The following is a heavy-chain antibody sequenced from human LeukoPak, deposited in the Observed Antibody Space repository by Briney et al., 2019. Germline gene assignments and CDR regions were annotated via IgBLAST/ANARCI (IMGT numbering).Heavy chain of an antibody. CDR1: GFTFSDYS. Sequence: GGSLRLSCAASGFTFSDYSMNWVRQAPGKGLEWASSISSSSSYIYYADSVKGRFTISRDNARNSLYLQMNSLRAEDTAVYCCARGGRSTYFDWSPDYWGQGTLVTVSS. CDR2: ISSSSSYI. J-gene: IGHJ4*02. D-gene: IGHD3-9*01. CDR3: ARGGRSTYFDWSPDY. V-gene: IGHV3-21*01.